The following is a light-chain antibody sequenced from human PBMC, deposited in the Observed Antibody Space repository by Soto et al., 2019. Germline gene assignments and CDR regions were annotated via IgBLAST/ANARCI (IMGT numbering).Light chain of an antibody. Sequence: QSALTQPASVSGSPGQSITISCAGTMRDVGGYNLVSWYQQHPGRAPQLILYEVRNRPSGISFRFSGSKSGNTASLTISGLQAEDEADYYCQSYDSGVTGSVFGTGTKVTVL. V-gene: IGLV2-14*01. CDR1: MRDVGGYNL. CDR3: QSYDSGVTGSV. CDR2: EVR. J-gene: IGLJ1*01.